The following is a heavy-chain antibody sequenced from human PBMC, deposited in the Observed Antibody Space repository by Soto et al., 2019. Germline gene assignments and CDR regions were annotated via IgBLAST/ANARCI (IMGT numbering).Heavy chain of an antibody. CDR2: INNTGRT. D-gene: IGHD6-13*01. Sequence: SETLSLTCTVSGGSISSYYWSWIRQPPGKGLEWIGQINNTGRTYYNPSLKSRVTMSVDPSTNQFSLKLNSVTAADTAVYYCTRHEGGAAADRPLDYWGQGTLVTVSS. CDR3: TRHEGGAAADRPLDY. V-gene: IGHV4-59*04. CDR1: GGSISSYY. J-gene: IGHJ4*02.